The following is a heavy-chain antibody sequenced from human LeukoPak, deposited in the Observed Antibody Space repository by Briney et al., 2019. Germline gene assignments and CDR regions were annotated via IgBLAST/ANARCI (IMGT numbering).Heavy chain of an antibody. V-gene: IGHV3-64*01. D-gene: IGHD2-2*01. CDR1: GFTFSSYG. J-gene: IGHJ6*03. Sequence: GGSLRLSCAASGFTFSSYGMHWVRQAPGKGLEYVSTISSNGGRTHYANSVKGRFTISRDNSKNTLYLQMGSLRAEDMAVYYCARVRGSSDYYYMDVWGKGTTVTVSS. CDR3: ARVRGSSDYYYMDV. CDR2: ISSNGGRT.